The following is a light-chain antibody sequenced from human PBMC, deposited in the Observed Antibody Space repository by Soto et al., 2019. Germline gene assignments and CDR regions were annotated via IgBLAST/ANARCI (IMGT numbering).Light chain of an antibody. Sequence: DIQTTQSPSTLSASVGDRVTITYRASQSISSWLAWYQQKPGKAPKLLIYDASSLESGVPSRFSGSGSGTEFTLTISSLQPDDFATYYCQQYNSYPWTFGQGTKVDIK. CDR3: QQYNSYPWT. CDR2: DAS. J-gene: IGKJ1*01. CDR1: QSISSW. V-gene: IGKV1-5*01.